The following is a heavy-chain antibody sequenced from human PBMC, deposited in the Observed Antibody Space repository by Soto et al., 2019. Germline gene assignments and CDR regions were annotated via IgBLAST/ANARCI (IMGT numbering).Heavy chain of an antibody. D-gene: IGHD2-15*01. CDR2: INSDGSST. Sequence: EVQLVESGGGLVQPGGPLRLSCAASGFTFTSYWMHWVRQAPGKGLVWVSGINSDGSSTNYAGSVKGRFTISRDNAKNTLYLQMNSLRAEDTAVYYCATSRSFDYWGQGTLVTVSS. CDR1: GFTFTSYW. V-gene: IGHV3-74*01. CDR3: ATSRSFDY. J-gene: IGHJ4*02.